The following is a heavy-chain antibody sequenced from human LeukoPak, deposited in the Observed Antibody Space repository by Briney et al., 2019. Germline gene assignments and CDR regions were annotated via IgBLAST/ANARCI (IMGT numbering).Heavy chain of an antibody. CDR2: IYHSGST. CDR1: GYSISSGYY. Sequence: SETLSLTCTVSGYSISSGYYCGWLRQPPGKRVEWIGSIYHSGSTYYNPSLESRVTISVDTSKNQFSLKLSSVTAADTAVYYCARQGGILTGYYDASAFEIWGQGTMVTV. V-gene: IGHV4-38-2*02. CDR3: ARQGGILTGYYDASAFEI. J-gene: IGHJ3*02. D-gene: IGHD3-9*01.